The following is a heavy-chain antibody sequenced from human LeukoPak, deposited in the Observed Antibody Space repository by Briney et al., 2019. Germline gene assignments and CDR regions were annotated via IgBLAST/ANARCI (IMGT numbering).Heavy chain of an antibody. Sequence: GGSLRLSCAASGFTLSSYWMSWVRQAPGKGLEWVANIKQDGSERYYVDSVKGRLTISRDNAENSLYLQMNDLRAEDTAVYYCARDRTWYDYWGQGTLVTVSS. D-gene: IGHD6-13*01. CDR1: GFTLSSYW. CDR2: IKQDGSER. J-gene: IGHJ4*02. CDR3: ARDRTWYDY. V-gene: IGHV3-7*01.